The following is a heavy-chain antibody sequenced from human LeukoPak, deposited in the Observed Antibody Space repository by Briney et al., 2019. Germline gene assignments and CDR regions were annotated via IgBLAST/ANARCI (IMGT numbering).Heavy chain of an antibody. D-gene: IGHD6-19*01. J-gene: IGHJ4*02. V-gene: IGHV4-59*11. CDR1: GGSISRHY. CDR3: ARGYSSGWYYFDY. CDR2: IDYSGST. Sequence: SETLSLTCTVSGGSISRHYLNWIRQPPGKGLEWVGYIDYSGSTDYNPSLKSRVTFSVDTSKKQFSLKLSSVTAADTAVYSCARGYSSGWYYFDYWGQGTLVTVSS.